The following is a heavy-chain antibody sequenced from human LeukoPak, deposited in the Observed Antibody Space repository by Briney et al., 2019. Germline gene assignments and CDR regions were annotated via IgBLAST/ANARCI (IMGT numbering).Heavy chain of an antibody. CDR1: GGTFSSYA. J-gene: IGHJ4*02. Sequence: SVKVSCKASGGTFSSYAISWVRQAPGQGLEWMGGIIPIFGTANYAQKFQGRVTITADESTSTAYMELSSLRCEDTAVYYCARARVIAAARFEYLDYWGQGTLVTVSS. V-gene: IGHV1-69*13. CDR3: ARARVIAAARFEYLDY. CDR2: IIPIFGTA. D-gene: IGHD6-13*01.